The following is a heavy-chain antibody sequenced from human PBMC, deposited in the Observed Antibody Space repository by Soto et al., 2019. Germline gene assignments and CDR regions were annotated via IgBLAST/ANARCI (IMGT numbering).Heavy chain of an antibody. CDR1: CYSSSTGFN. J-gene: IGHJ6*02. CDR3: ASSWGYYGSGSYYRYGMDV. V-gene: IGHV4-38-2*01. D-gene: IGHD3-10*01. CDR2: IYHSGST. Sequence: SETLSLTCAFSCYSSSTGFNWGWMRQPPGKCLEWIGSIYHSGSTYYNLSLKSRVTISVDTSKNQFSLKLSSVTAADTAVYYCASSWGYYGSGSYYRYGMDVWGQGTTVTVSS.